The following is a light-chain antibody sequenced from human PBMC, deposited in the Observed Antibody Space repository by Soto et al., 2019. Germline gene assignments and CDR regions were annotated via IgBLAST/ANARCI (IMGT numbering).Light chain of an antibody. J-gene: IGLJ1*01. CDR2: DIS. V-gene: IGLV2-11*01. Sequence: QSALTQPRSVSGSPGQSVTISCTGTSSDVGGYNYVSWYQQHPGKAPKLMIYDISERPSGVPDRFSGSKSGNTASLTISGLXAEDEADCYCCSYAGSYSLYVFGTGTKVTVL. CDR3: CSYAGSYSLYV. CDR1: SSDVGGYNY.